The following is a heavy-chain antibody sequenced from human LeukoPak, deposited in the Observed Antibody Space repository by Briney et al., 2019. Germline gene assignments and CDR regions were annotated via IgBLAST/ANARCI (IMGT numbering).Heavy chain of an antibody. Sequence: GGSLRLSCAASGFTFSSYSMNWVRQAPGKGLEWVSSISSSSSYIYYADSVKGRFTISRDNAKNSLYLQMNSLRAEDTAVYYCARDSSTTNPDYFDYWGQGTLVTVSS. CDR3: ARDSSTTNPDYFDY. J-gene: IGHJ4*02. V-gene: IGHV3-21*01. D-gene: IGHD1-1*01. CDR1: GFTFSSYS. CDR2: ISSSSSYI.